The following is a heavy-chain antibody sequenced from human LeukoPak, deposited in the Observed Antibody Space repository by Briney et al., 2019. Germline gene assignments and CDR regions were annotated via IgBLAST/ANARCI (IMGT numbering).Heavy chain of an antibody. CDR1: GDSVSSNSAA. CDR3: ARGGYNYALFFDY. J-gene: IGHJ4*02. CDR2: TFYRSRWFN. Sequence: SQTLSLTCAISGDSVSSNSAAWNWIRQSPSRGLEWLGRTFYRSRWFNDYAISLKGRITIKADTSKNQFSLQLNSVTPEDTAVYYCARGGYNYALFFDYWGQGALDPVSS. D-gene: IGHD5-18*01. V-gene: IGHV6-1*01.